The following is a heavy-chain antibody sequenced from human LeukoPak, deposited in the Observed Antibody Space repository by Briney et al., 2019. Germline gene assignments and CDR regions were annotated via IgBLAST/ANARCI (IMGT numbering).Heavy chain of an antibody. Sequence: SETLSLTCAVSGGSISSGGYSWSWIRQPPGKGLEWIGYIYHSGSTYYNPSLKSRVTISVDTSKNQFSLKLSSVTAADTAVYYCASSERSCWYRVWGNWFDPWGQGTLVTVSS. D-gene: IGHD6-13*01. CDR3: ASSERSCWYRVWGNWFDP. CDR1: GGSISSGGYS. J-gene: IGHJ5*02. CDR2: IYHSGST. V-gene: IGHV4-30-2*01.